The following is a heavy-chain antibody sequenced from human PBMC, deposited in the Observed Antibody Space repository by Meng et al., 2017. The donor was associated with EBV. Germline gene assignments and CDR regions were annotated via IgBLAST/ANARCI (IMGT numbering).Heavy chain of an antibody. J-gene: IGHJ4*02. V-gene: IGHV1-69*01. CDR1: GGTFRSDA. CDR3: ASESGRGFTPDY. D-gene: IGHD3-10*01. Sequence: QGPLGKSGAGVKKLGASVEVSCKTSGGTFRSDAVSWVRQAPGQGLEWMGGLIPMSDAPYYAQKFQDRVTITADESTSTHYMDLSGLRSEDTAVYYCASESGRGFTPDYWGQGALVTVSS. CDR2: LIPMSDAP.